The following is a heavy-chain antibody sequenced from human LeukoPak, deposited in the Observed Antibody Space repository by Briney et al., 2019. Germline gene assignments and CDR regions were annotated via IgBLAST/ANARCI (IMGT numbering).Heavy chain of an antibody. Sequence: KPSEALSLTCTVSGGSLSPFYWSWIRRPPGKGLEWIGNIYYSGNTNYNPSLKSRVTISVDTSKKQFSLKLTSVTAADTAVYYCARGSCSGGSCNDYWGQGTLVTVSS. J-gene: IGHJ4*02. CDR3: ARGSCSGGSCNDY. D-gene: IGHD2-15*01. CDR1: GGSLSPFY. V-gene: IGHV4-59*01. CDR2: IYYSGNT.